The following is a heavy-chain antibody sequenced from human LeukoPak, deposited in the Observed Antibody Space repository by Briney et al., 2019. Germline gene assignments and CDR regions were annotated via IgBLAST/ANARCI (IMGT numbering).Heavy chain of an antibody. CDR1: GGSISSYY. J-gene: IGHJ5*02. CDR3: ASHPVQLERRSWFDP. CDR2: IYYSGST. D-gene: IGHD1-1*01. Sequence: SETLSLTCTVSGGSISSYYWSWIRQHPGKGLEWIGYIYYSGSTNYNPSLKSRVTISVDTSKNQFSLKLSSVTAADTAVYYCASHPVQLERRSWFDPWGQGTLVTVSS. V-gene: IGHV4-59*08.